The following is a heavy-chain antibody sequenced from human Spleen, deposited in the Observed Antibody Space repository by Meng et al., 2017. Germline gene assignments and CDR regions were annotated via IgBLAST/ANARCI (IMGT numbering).Heavy chain of an antibody. D-gene: IGHD7-27*01. CDR1: GYSITGSYN. J-gene: IGHJ2*01. CDR3: GRVTGGWYFDL. Sequence: GSLRLSCAVSGYSITGSYNWGWIRQPPGKGLEWIGIIYHGGSTYYNSSLKSRVTISLDTSKNHFSLKLTSVTAADTAVYYCGRVTGGWYFDLWGRGTLVTVSS. CDR2: IYHGGST. V-gene: IGHV4-38-2*01.